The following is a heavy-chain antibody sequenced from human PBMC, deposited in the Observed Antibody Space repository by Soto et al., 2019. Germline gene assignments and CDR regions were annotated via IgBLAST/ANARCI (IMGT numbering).Heavy chain of an antibody. J-gene: IGHJ3*02. CDR1: GGSISSGGYY. Sequence: SETLSLTCTVSGGSISSGGYYWSWIRQHPGKGLEWIGYIYYSGSTYYNPSLKSRVTISVDTSKNQFSLKLSSVTAADTAVYYCARDKLVDDSSGYAFDIWGQGTMVTVSS. CDR3: ARDKLVDDSSGYAFDI. CDR2: IYYSGST. D-gene: IGHD3-22*01. V-gene: IGHV4-31*03.